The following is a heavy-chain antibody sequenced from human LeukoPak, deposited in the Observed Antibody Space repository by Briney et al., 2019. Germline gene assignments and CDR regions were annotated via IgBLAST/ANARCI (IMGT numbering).Heavy chain of an antibody. Sequence: GGSLRLSCAASGFTFSSAWMSWVRQAPGKGLEWVGRIKSKTDGGTTDYAAPVKGRFTISRDDSKNTLYLQMNSLKTEDTAVYYCSRQQRVEYDYWGQGTLVTVSS. CDR1: GFTFSSAW. J-gene: IGHJ4*02. V-gene: IGHV3-15*01. CDR2: IKSKTDGGTT. D-gene: IGHD6-13*01. CDR3: SRQQRVEYDY.